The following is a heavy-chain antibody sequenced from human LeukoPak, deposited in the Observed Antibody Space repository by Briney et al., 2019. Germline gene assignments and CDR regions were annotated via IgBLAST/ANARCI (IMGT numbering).Heavy chain of an antibody. CDR1: GFTFSTNW. CDR2: INVDGSSA. CDR3: ARTRNLGYCSSTSCPNFDY. D-gene: IGHD2-2*01. V-gene: IGHV3-74*01. J-gene: IGHJ4*02. Sequence: QPGGSLRLSCAASGFTFSTNWMHWVRQGPGKGLVWVSRINVDGSSAAYADSVKGRFTISRDSAKNTLYLQMNSLRAEDTAVYYCARTRNLGYCSSTSCPNFDYWGQGTLVTVSS.